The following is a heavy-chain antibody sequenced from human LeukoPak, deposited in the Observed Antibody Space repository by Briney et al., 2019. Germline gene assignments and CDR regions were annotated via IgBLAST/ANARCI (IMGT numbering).Heavy chain of an antibody. CDR2: IYHSGST. CDR3: ARNSGSYSGAIDY. CDR1: GGSISSGGHY. D-gene: IGHD1-26*01. V-gene: IGHV4-30-2*01. J-gene: IGHJ4*02. Sequence: SETLSLTCTVSGGSISSGGHYWSWIRQPPGKGLEWIGYIYHSGSTYYNPSLKSRVTISVDRSKNQFSLKLSSVTAADTAVYYCARNSGSYSGAIDYWGQGTLVTVSS.